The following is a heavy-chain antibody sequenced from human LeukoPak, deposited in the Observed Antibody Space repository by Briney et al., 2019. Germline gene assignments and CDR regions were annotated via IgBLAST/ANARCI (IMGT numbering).Heavy chain of an antibody. CDR1: GGTFSSYA. CDR3: ARGVRHSAREPHDAFDI. Sequence: SVKVSCKASGGTFSSYAISWVRQAPGQGLEWMGGIIPIFGTANYAQKFQGRVTITTDESTSTAYMELSSLRSEDTAVYYCARGVRHSAREPHDAFDIWGQGTMVTVSS. V-gene: IGHV1-69*05. J-gene: IGHJ3*02. D-gene: IGHD1-26*01. CDR2: IIPIFGTA.